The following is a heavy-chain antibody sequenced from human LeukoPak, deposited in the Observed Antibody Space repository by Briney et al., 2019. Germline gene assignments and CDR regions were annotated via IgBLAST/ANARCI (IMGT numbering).Heavy chain of an antibody. J-gene: IGHJ3*02. V-gene: IGHV3-30*19. CDR2: ISYDGSNK. CDR3: ARDRLPGAHYGSGGSGTLLI. CDR1: GFTFSNYA. D-gene: IGHD3-10*01. Sequence: GGSLRLSCAASGFTFSNYAMHWVRQAPGKGLEWVAVISYDGSNKYYADSVKGRFTISRDNPKNTLSLQMNSLRVEDTAVYYCARDRLPGAHYGSGGSGTLLIWGQGTMVTVSS.